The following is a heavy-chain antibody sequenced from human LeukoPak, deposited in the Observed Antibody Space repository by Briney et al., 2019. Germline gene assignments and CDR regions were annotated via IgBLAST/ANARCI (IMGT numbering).Heavy chain of an antibody. CDR1: GFTFTSSA. CDR2: IVVGSGNT. D-gene: IGHD3-3*01. CDR3: AAAGGLEWLFDY. Sequence: ASVKVSCKASGFTFTSSAVQWVRQARGQRLGWIGWIVVGSGNTNYAQKFQERVTITRDMSTSTAYMELSSLRSEDTAVYYCAAAGGLEWLFDYWGQGTLVTVSS. V-gene: IGHV1-58*01. J-gene: IGHJ4*02.